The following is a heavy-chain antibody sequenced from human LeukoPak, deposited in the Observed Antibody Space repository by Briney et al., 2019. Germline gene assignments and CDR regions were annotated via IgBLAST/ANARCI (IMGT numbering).Heavy chain of an antibody. Sequence: SETLSLTCAVYGGSFSGYYWSWIRQPPGKGLEWIGEINHSGSTNYNPSLKSRVTISVDTSKNQFSLKLSSVTAADTAVYYCARGLLRLTYYWFREAAYYFDYWGQGTLVTVSS. CDR3: ARGLLRLTYYWFREAAYYFDY. V-gene: IGHV4-34*01. CDR1: GGSFSGYY. D-gene: IGHD3-3*01. CDR2: INHSGST. J-gene: IGHJ4*02.